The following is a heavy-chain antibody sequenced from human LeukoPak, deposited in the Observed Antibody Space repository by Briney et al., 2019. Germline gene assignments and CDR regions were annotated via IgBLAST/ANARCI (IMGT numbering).Heavy chain of an antibody. Sequence: GGSLRLSCAASGFTFSSYWMSWVRQAPGKGLEWVANIKKDGSEKYYVDSVKGRFTISRDNAKNSLYLQMNSLRAEDTAVYYCARQGWVYDILTGYYNGDFDYWGQGTLVTVSS. V-gene: IGHV3-7*01. CDR3: ARQGWVYDILTGYYNGDFDY. J-gene: IGHJ4*02. CDR1: GFTFSSYW. CDR2: IKKDGSEK. D-gene: IGHD3-9*01.